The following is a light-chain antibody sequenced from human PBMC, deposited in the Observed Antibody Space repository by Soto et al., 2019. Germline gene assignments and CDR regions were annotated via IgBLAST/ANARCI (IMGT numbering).Light chain of an antibody. V-gene: IGLV1-40*01. CDR3: LSFNSSPSVV. CDR2: GNT. J-gene: IGLJ2*01. CDR1: SSNIGAGYD. Sequence: QSVLTQPPSVSGAPGQRVTISCTGSSSNIGAGYDVHWYQQLPGRAPKLLIYGNTNRPSGVPDRFSGSKSGTSASLAITGLQAEDGYDYYCLSFNSSPSVVLGGGTKLTVL.